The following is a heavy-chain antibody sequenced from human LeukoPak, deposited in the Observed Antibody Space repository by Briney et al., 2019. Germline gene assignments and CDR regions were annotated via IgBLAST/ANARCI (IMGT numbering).Heavy chain of an antibody. J-gene: IGHJ6*03. Sequence: SMKGRFTISRDNAKNSLFLQMNNLRAEDTAVYYCARVGAAEMLYHFYYLDVWGKGTTVTISS. D-gene: IGHD2-8*01. CDR3: ARVGAAEMLYHFYYLDV. V-gene: IGHV3-21*06.